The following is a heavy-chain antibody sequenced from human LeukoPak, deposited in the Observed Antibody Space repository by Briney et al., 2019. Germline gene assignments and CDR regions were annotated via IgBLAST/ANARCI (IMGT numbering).Heavy chain of an antibody. D-gene: IGHD3-3*01. CDR1: GFTSSSYS. CDR2: ISSSSSYI. CDR3: ARADTIFGVVIDY. J-gene: IGHJ4*02. Sequence: PGGSLRLSCAASGFTSSSYSMNWVRQAPGKGLEWVSSISSSSSYIYYADSVKGRFTISRDNAKNSLYLQMNSLRAEDTAVYYCARADTIFGVVIDYWGQGTLVTVSS. V-gene: IGHV3-21*01.